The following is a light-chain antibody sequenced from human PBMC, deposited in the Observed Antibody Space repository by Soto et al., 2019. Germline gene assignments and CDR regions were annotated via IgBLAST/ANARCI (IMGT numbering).Light chain of an antibody. CDR1: QSVSNNY. Sequence: EIVLTQSPDPLSLSPGERATLSCRASQSVSNNYLAWYQQKPGQAPRLLIYGASNRATGIPDRFSGSGSGTDFTLTISRLEPEDFAVYYCQQYGSSGTVGQGTKVDIK. CDR2: GAS. CDR3: QQYGSSGT. V-gene: IGKV3-20*01. J-gene: IGKJ1*01.